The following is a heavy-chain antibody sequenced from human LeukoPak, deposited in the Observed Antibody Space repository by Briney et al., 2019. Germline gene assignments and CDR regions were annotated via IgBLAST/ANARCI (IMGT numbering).Heavy chain of an antibody. Sequence: ASVKVSCKASGYTFTSYDINGGRQATGQGLEWMGWMNPKSGNTGYAQKFQGRVTITRNTSISTAYMELSSLRSEDTAVYYCARGGLRFSGYYYYYMDVWGKGTTVTVSS. J-gene: IGHJ6*03. CDR1: GYTFTSYD. CDR2: MNPKSGNT. CDR3: ARGGLRFSGYYYYYMDV. V-gene: IGHV1-8*03. D-gene: IGHD3-3*01.